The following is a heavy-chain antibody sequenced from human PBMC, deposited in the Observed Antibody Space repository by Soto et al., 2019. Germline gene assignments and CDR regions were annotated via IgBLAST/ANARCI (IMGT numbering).Heavy chain of an antibody. CDR2: ISAYNGNT. CDR1: GYTFTSYG. J-gene: IGHJ3*02. CDR3: ARVPKHAIRDLDPRKAFDI. V-gene: IGHV1-18*01. Sequence: PSVKVSCKASGYTFTSYGISWVRQAPGQGLEWMGWISAYNGNTNYAQKLQGRVTMTTDTSTSTAYMELRSLRSDDTAVYYCARVPKHAIRDLDPRKAFDIWGQGTMVT. D-gene: IGHD2-8*01.